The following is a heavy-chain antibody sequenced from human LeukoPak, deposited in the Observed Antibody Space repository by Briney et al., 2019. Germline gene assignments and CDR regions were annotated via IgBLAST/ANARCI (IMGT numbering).Heavy chain of an antibody. D-gene: IGHD6-19*01. CDR2: VSGGGDTT. V-gene: IGHV3-23*01. J-gene: IGHJ4*02. Sequence: GGSLRLSCAASGFTFGSYSMSWVRQAPGKGLEWVSGVSGGGDTTYYSDSVEGRFTISRDNSKNTLYLQMNSLRAEDTAVYYCAKDLGAVAGNFDYWGQGTLVTVSS. CDR1: GFTFGSYS. CDR3: AKDLGAVAGNFDY.